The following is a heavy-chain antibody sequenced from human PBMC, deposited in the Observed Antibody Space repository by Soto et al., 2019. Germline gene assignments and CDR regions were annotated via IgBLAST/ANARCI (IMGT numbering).Heavy chain of an antibody. CDR3: ARDPMGRYDGSGSYYFDY. D-gene: IGHD3-10*01. J-gene: IGHJ4*02. V-gene: IGHV3-30-3*01. CDR2: ISYDGSNK. Sequence: PGGSLRLSCAASGFTFSSYAMHWVRQAPGKGLEWVAVISYDGSNKYYADSVKGRFTISRDNSKNTLYLQMNSLRAEDTAVYYCARDPMGRYDGSGSYYFDYWGQGTLVTVSS. CDR1: GFTFSSYA.